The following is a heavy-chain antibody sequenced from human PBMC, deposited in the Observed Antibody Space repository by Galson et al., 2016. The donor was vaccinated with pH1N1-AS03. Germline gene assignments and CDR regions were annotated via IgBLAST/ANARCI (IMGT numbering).Heavy chain of an antibody. CDR1: GFNFDDYG. J-gene: IGHJ4*02. D-gene: IGHD6-13*01. V-gene: IGHV3-9*01. CDR2: LNSNGGSV. Sequence: SLRLSCAASGFNFDDYGMHWVRQAPGKGLEWVSGLNSNGGSVGYADSVKGRFTISRDNAKNSLYLQMKSLRPEDTAVSYCSKSTSSWYSAVSDYNPFDHWGQGALVTVSS. CDR3: SKSTSSWYSAVSDYNPFDH.